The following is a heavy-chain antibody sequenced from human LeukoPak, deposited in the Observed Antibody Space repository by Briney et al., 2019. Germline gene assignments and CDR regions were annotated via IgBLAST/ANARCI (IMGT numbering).Heavy chain of an antibody. CDR3: ARLVVPAARGGYYYYGMDV. J-gene: IGHJ6*04. CDR2: IIPIFGTP. V-gene: IGHV1-69*06. Sequence: GSSVKVSCKASGGTFSRYAISWVRQAPGQGLEWMGGIIPIFGTPNYAQKFQGRVTITADKTTSTVYMDVSSLRSEDTGVYYCARLVVPAARGGYYYYGMDVWGKGTTVIVSS. CDR1: GGTFSRYA. D-gene: IGHD2-2*01.